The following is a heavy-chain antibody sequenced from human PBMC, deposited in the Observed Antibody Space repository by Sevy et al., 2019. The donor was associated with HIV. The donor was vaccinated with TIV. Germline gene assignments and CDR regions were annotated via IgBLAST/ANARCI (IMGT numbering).Heavy chain of an antibody. CDR3: ARVSDGERGYYYYGMDV. J-gene: IGHJ6*02. Sequence: ASVKVSCKASGGTFSSYAISWVRQAPGQGLEWMGGIIPIFGTGNYAQTFQGRVTITADESTSTAYMELSSLRSEDTAVYYCARVSDGERGYYYYGMDVWGQGTTVTVSS. V-gene: IGHV1-69*13. CDR1: GGTFSSYA. CDR2: IIPIFGTG. D-gene: IGHD3-10*01.